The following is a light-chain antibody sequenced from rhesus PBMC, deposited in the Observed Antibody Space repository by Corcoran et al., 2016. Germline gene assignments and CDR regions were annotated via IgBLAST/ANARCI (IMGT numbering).Light chain of an antibody. J-gene: IGKJ3*01. Sequence: QVILTQSPATLSLSPGERATLSCRASQSVSSYLAWYQQKPGQAPRLLLYGASSRAPGIPDRFRGSGSRTEFTLTISSLEPEDFAGYYCQKYGSSPFTFCPGTKLAIK. V-gene: IGKV3-53*01. CDR2: GAS. CDR1: QSVSSY. CDR3: QKYGSSPFT.